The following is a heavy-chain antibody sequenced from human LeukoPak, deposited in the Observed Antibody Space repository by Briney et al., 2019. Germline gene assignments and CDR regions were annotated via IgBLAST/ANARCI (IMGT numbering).Heavy chain of an antibody. CDR2: INPSGGST. CDR1: GYTFTIYY. CDR3: ATYRGWFGELLPPPYGMDV. D-gene: IGHD3-10*01. J-gene: IGHJ6*02. V-gene: IGHV1-46*01. Sequence: GASVKVSCKASGYTFTIYYMHWVRQAPGQGLEWMGIINPSGGSTSYAQKFQGRVTMTRDTSTSTVYMELSSLRSEDTAVYYCATYRGWFGELLPPPYGMDVWGQGTTVTVSS.